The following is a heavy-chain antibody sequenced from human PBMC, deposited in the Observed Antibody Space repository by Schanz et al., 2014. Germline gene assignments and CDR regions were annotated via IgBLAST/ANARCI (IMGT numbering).Heavy chain of an antibody. CDR2: IWYDGSNK. Sequence: QVQLVESGGGVVQFGRSLRLSCVASGFIFSSYGLHWVRQAPGKGLEWVAFIWYDGSNKYYADSVKGRFTISRDNSKNTLYLQMNSLRAEDTAVYYCAKARRKSNCSGGRCFHYSYYGMDVWGQGTTVTVSS. D-gene: IGHD2-15*01. V-gene: IGHV3-33*06. CDR1: GFIFSSYG. CDR3: AKARRKSNCSGGRCFHYSYYGMDV. J-gene: IGHJ6*02.